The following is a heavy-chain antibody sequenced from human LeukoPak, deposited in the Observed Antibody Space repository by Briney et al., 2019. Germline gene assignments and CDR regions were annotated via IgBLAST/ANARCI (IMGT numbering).Heavy chain of an antibody. CDR1: GYTFTGYY. CDR2: INPNSGGT. Sequence: SVKVSCKASGYTFTGYYMHWVRQAPGQGLEWMGWINPNSGGTNYAQKFQGRVTMTRDTSISIAYMELSRLRSDDTAVYYCAREGHDFWSGYPGYWGQGTLVTVSS. D-gene: IGHD3-3*01. J-gene: IGHJ4*02. V-gene: IGHV1-2*02. CDR3: AREGHDFWSGYPGY.